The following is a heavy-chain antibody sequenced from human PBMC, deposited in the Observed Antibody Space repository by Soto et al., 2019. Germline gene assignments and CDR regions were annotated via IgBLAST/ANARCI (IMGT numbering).Heavy chain of an antibody. J-gene: IGHJ4*02. CDR1: GGTFSSYA. CDR2: IIPIFGTA. CDR3: ARAHYYDSSGYYTTVAS. D-gene: IGHD3-22*01. Sequence: QVQLVQSGAEVKKPGSSVKVSCKASGGTFSSYAISWVRQAPGQGLEWMGGIIPIFGTANYAQKFQGRVTMTADESTSTAYMELSSLRSEDTAVYYCARAHYYDSSGYYTTVASWGQGTLVTVSS. V-gene: IGHV1-69*01.